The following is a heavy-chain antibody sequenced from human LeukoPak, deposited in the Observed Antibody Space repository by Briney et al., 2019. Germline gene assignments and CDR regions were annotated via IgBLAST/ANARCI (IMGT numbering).Heavy chain of an antibody. CDR2: INHSGST. J-gene: IGHJ5*02. D-gene: IGHD2-15*01. CDR3: ARGGRIVVVVAARRYNWFDP. CDR1: GGSFSGYY. V-gene: IGHV4-34*01. Sequence: PSETLSLTCAVYGGSFSGYYWSWIRQPPGKGLEWVGEINHSGSTNYNPPHKSRVTISVDTSQNQFSLKLSSVNAADTAVYYCARGGRIVVVVAARRYNWFDPWGQGTLVTVSS.